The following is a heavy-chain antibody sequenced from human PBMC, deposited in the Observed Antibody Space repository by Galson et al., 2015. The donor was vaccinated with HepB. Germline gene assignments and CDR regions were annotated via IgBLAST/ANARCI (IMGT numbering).Heavy chain of an antibody. V-gene: IGHV4-61*01. CDR2: IYYSGST. D-gene: IGHD2-2*01. CDR3: AAGGYCSSTSCYGHWYFDL. J-gene: IGHJ2*01. Sequence: ETLSLTCTVSGGSVSSGSYYWSWIRQPPGKGLEWIGYIYYSGSTNYNPSLKSRVTISVDTPKNQFSLKLSSVTAADTAVYYCAAGGYCSSTSCYGHWYFDLWGRGTLVTVSS. CDR1: GGSVSSGSYY.